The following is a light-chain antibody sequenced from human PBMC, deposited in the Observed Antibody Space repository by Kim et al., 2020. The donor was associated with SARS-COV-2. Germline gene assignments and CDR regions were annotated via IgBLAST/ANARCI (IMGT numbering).Light chain of an antibody. V-gene: IGKV3-15*01. J-gene: IGKJ1*01. CDR1: QSISSRY. CDR3: HQYNSWPWT. CDR2: AAS. Sequence: SPGESATLSCRAGQSISSRYLSWCQHKPGQAPRLLIYAASTRATGIPARFSGSGSGTEFTLTISSLQSEDFALYYCHQYNSWPWTFGQGTKVDIK.